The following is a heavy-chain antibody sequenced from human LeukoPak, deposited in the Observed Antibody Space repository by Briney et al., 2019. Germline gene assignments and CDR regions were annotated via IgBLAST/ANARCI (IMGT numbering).Heavy chain of an antibody. Sequence: ASVKVSCKASGYTFTGYYMYWVRQAPGPGLEWMGWINPNSGDTNYAQKFQGRVTMTRDTSISTAYMELSSLRSDDTAVYYCARDSRRDGYNFFDYWGQGTLVTVSS. V-gene: IGHV1-2*02. CDR1: GYTFTGYY. D-gene: IGHD5-24*01. CDR3: ARDSRRDGYNFFDY. CDR2: INPNSGDT. J-gene: IGHJ4*02.